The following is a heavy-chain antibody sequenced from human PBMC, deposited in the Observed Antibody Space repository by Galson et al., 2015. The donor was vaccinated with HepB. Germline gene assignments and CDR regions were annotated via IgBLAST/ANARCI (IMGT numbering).Heavy chain of an antibody. J-gene: IGHJ4*02. Sequence: SLRLSCAASGFTFSSYAMSWVRQAPGKGLEWVSAISGSGGSTYYADSVKGRFTISRDNSKNTLYLQMNSLRAEDTAVYYCAKDPPYGDYAVAPYFDYWGQGTLVTVSS. CDR2: ISGSGGST. D-gene: IGHD4-17*01. V-gene: IGHV3-23*01. CDR3: AKDPPYGDYAVAPYFDY. CDR1: GFTFSSYA.